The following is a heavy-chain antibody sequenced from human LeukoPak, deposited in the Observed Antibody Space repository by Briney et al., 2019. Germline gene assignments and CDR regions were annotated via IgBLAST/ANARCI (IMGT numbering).Heavy chain of an antibody. J-gene: IGHJ4*02. V-gene: IGHV3-33*01. CDR3: AIEPHSPEFFDY. D-gene: IGHD3-10*01. Sequence: PGGSLRLSCAASGFTFSSYGMHWVRQAPGKGLEWVAVMWYDGSNKYYADSVKGRFTISRDNSKNTLYLQMNSLRAEDTAVYYCAIEPHSPEFFDYWGQGTVVAVSS. CDR2: MWYDGSNK. CDR1: GFTFSSYG.